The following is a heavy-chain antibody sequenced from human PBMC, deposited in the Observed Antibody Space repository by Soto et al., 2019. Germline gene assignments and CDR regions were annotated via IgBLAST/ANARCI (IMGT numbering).Heavy chain of an antibody. CDR2: IWYDGSNK. D-gene: IGHD6-19*01. Sequence: QVQLVESGGGVVQPGRSLRLSCAASGFTFSSYGMHWVRQAPGKGLEWVAVIWYDGSNKYYADSVKGRFTISRDNSKNTLYLQRNSLRADDTAVYYCAREGSSGFDYWGKGTLVTVSS. CDR1: GFTFSSYG. CDR3: AREGSSGFDY. J-gene: IGHJ4*02. V-gene: IGHV3-33*01.